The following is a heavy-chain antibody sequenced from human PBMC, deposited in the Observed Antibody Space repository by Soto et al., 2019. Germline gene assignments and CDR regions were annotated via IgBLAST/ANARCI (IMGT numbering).Heavy chain of an antibody. CDR1: GYTFTTYD. V-gene: IGHV1-8*01. CDR2: MNPDSGNT. J-gene: IGHJ5*02. CDR3: ARDYYGSGSYSS. Sequence: QVQLVQSGAEVKKPGASVKVSCKASGYTFTTYDINSVRQATGQGFEWMGWMNPDSGNTGYAQKFQGRVTMTRNTSTSTAYMELSSLRSEDTAVYYCARDYYGSGSYSSWGQGTLVTVSS. D-gene: IGHD3-10*01.